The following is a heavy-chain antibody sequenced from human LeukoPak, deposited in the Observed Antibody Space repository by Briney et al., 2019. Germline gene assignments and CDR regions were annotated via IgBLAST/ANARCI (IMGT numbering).Heavy chain of an antibody. D-gene: IGHD2-2*01. J-gene: IGHJ5*02. CDR3: AREELGYCSSTSCYDVVNWFDP. Sequence: PGGSLRLSCAASGFTFSSYRMHWVRQAPGKGLVWVSRILSDESSTTYADSVKGRFTISRDNAKNTLYLQMNSLRAEDTAVYYCAREELGYCSSTSCYDVVNWFDPWGQGTLVTVSS. V-gene: IGHV3-74*01. CDR2: ILSDESST. CDR1: GFTFSSYR.